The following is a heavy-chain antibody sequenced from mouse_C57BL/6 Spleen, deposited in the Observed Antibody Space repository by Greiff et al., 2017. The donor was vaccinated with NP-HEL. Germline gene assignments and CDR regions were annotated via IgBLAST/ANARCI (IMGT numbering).Heavy chain of an antibody. CDR1: GFTFSDYY. CDR2: INYDGSST. D-gene: IGHD2-5*01. V-gene: IGHV5-16*01. Sequence: EVQLVESEGGSVQPGSSMKLSCTASGFTFSDYYMAWVRQVPEKGLEWVANINYDGSSTYYLDSLKSRFIISRDNAKNILYLQMSSLKSEDTATYYCARATYYSNLGAMDYWGQGTSVTVSS. CDR3: ARATYYSNLGAMDY. J-gene: IGHJ4*01.